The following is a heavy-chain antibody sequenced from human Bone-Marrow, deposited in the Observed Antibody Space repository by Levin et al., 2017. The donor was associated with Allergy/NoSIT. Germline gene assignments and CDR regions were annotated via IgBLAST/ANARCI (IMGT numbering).Heavy chain of an antibody. CDR1: GYSFSTYW. Sequence: GGSLRLSCKASGYSFSTYWIGWVRQMPGKGLEWMGTIYPGDSDTIYSPSFQGQVTISVDTSITTAYLQWSSLKASDTAMYYCAREGGASYYGYWGQGTLVTVSS. CDR2: IYPGDSDT. J-gene: IGHJ4*02. D-gene: IGHD2-21*01. CDR3: AREGGASYYGY. V-gene: IGHV5-51*01.